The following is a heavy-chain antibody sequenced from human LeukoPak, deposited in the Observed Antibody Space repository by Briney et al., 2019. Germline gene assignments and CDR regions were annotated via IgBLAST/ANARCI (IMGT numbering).Heavy chain of an antibody. CDR2: IASDGSST. J-gene: IGHJ4*02. CDR3: ARGRPHGNDY. Sequence: GGSLRLSCAASGFTFSSYWMNWVRQAPGKGLVWVSRIASDGSSTTYADSVKGRFSISRDNAKDTLYLQMNGLRVEDTAVYYCARGRPHGNDYWGQGTLVTVSS. CDR1: GFTFSSYW. D-gene: IGHD4-23*01. V-gene: IGHV3-74*01.